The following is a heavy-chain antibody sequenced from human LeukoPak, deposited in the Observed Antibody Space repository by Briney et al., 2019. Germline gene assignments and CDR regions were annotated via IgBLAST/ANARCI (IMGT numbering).Heavy chain of an antibody. CDR1: GGSISGTNW. Sequence: ASETLSLTCGVSGGSISGTNWRSWVRQPPGQGLEWIGEISLRGLTNYNPSLRSRLTMSLDESKNLVSLNLTSVTAADTAVYYCSRESGPFSPFGFWGQGTLVSVHS. D-gene: IGHD1-26*01. CDR2: ISLRGLT. J-gene: IGHJ4*02. V-gene: IGHV4-4*02. CDR3: SRESGPFSPFGF.